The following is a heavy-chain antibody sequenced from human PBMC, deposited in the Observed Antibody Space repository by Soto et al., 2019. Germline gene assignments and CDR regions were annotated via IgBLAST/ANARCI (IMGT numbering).Heavy chain of an antibody. CDR1: GYTFTNYF. CDR3: AKDPNYYDFWAGSYYYHGMDV. J-gene: IGHJ6*02. V-gene: IGHV1-46*01. D-gene: IGHD3-3*01. CDR2: INPGNRIT. Sequence: QVQLVQSGAEVKAPGASVKVACKTSGYTFTNYFVHWVRQAPGQGLEWMGAINPGNRITNYALKFHGRVTMTSDTSTNTVYLELSSLRSEDTAVYSCAKDPNYYDFWAGSYYYHGMDVWGQGTTVTVSS.